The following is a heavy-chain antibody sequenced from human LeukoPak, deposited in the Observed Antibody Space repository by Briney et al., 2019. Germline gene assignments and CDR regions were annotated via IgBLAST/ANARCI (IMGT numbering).Heavy chain of an antibody. CDR1: GFIFRDYW. J-gene: IGHJ4*02. CDR2: INPDGSDK. V-gene: IGHV3-7*01. D-gene: IGHD6-19*01. Sequence: GGSLRLSCAGSGFIFRDYWLTWVRQAPGKGLEWVANINPDGSDKNYVDSLKGRFTIFRDNAKNLLFLQMNSLRVEDTAVYYCAGPPQAGPFDYWGQGTLVTVSS. CDR3: AGPPQAGPFDY.